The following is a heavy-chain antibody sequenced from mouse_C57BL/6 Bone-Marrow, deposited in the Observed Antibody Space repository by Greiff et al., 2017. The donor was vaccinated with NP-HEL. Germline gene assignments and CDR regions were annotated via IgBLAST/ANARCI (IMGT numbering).Heavy chain of an antibody. J-gene: IGHJ3*01. V-gene: IGHV5-12*01. D-gene: IGHD3-2*02. CDR2: ISNGGGST. Sequence: EVQLVESGGGLVQPGGSLKLSCAASGFTFRDYYMYWVRQTPEKRLEWVAYISNGGGSTYYPDTVKGRFTISRDNAKNTLYLQMRRLKSEDTAMYYCARHETAQATAWFAYWGQGTLVTVSA. CDR3: ARHETAQATAWFAY. CDR1: GFTFRDYY.